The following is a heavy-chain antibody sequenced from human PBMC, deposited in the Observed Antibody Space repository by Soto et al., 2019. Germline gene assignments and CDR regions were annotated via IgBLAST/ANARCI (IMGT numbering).Heavy chain of an antibody. V-gene: IGHV1-2*02. CDR2: INLDSGGA. CDR3: ARNVGGSSSYLGY. Sequence: ATVKVSFKASGYTFTGYYIHWVRQAPGQGLDWIGWINLDSGGATYEQKFQGRVTMTRDTSIRTAKMELNRPRSDDTATGSCARNVGGSSSYLGYWGQGTLVTVSS. J-gene: IGHJ4*03. CDR1: GYTFTGYY. D-gene: IGHD6-6*01.